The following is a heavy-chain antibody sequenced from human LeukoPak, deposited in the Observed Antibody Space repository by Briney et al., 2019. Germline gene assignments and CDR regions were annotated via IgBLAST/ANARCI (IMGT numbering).Heavy chain of an antibody. CDR3: ARISSSRYYFDF. V-gene: IGHV3-7*01. CDR1: GFTISSYW. Sequence: GVSLRLSCAASGFTISSYWMTWVRQAPGKGLEWVANIKLDGSEKYYVDSVKGRFTISRDDAKNSLNLQMNNLRAEDTAVYYCARISSSRYYFDFWGQGTLVTVSS. D-gene: IGHD6-13*01. J-gene: IGHJ4*02. CDR2: IKLDGSEK.